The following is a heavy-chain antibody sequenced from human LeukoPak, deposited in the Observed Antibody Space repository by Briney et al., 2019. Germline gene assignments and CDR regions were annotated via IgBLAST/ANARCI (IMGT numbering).Heavy chain of an antibody. Sequence: GGSLRLSCAASGFASGFTFSDYAVSWVRQAPGKGLEWVASINGRGATIYYADSVKGRFTISRDNSQNTLYLQMNSLRAEDTAVYYCAQGGFNYLDYWGQGTLVTVSS. CDR3: AQGGFNYLDY. CDR2: INGRGATI. J-gene: IGHJ4*02. V-gene: IGHV3-23*01. CDR1: GFTFSDYA.